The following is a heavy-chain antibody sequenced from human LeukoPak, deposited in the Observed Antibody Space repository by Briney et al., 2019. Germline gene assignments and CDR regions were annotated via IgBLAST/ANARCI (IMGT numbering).Heavy chain of an antibody. Sequence: GGSLRLSCAASGFTFSSYGMHWVRQAPGKGLEWVAFIRYDGSNKYYADSVKGRFTISRDNSKNTLYLQMNSLRAEDTAVYYCAKLSEYDFWSGYPSFDYWGQGTLVTVSS. V-gene: IGHV3-30*02. CDR2: IRYDGSNK. D-gene: IGHD3-3*01. CDR3: AKLSEYDFWSGYPSFDY. J-gene: IGHJ4*02. CDR1: GFTFSSYG.